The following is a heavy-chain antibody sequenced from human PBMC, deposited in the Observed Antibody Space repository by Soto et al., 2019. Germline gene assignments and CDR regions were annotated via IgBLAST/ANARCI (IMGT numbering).Heavy chain of an antibody. CDR2: IIPIFGTA. J-gene: IGHJ4*02. CDR3: ARDESGYSGPNY. V-gene: IGHV1-69*13. Sequence: GASVKVSCKASGGTFSSYAISWVRQAPGQGLEWMGGIIPIFGTANYAQKFQGRVTITADESTSTAYMELSSLRSEDTAVYYCARDESGYSGPNYWGQGTLVTV. D-gene: IGHD5-12*01. CDR1: GGTFSSYA.